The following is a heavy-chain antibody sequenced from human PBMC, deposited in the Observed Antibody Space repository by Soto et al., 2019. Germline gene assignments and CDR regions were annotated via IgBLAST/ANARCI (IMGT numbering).Heavy chain of an antibody. CDR3: ATHYCSSTSCPPFALDY. Sequence: GGSLRLSCAASGFTFSSYAMHWVRQAPGKGLEWVAVISYDGSNKYYADSVKGRFTISRDNSKNTLYLQMNSLRAEDTAVYYCATHYCSSTSCPPFALDYWGQGTLVTVSS. CDR1: GFTFSSYA. CDR2: ISYDGSNK. D-gene: IGHD2-2*01. J-gene: IGHJ4*02. V-gene: IGHV3-30-3*01.